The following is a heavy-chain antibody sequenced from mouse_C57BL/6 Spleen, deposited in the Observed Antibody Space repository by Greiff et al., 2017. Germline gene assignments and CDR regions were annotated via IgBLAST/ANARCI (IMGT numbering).Heavy chain of an antibody. Sequence: QVQLQQPGAELVMPGASVKLSCKASGYTFTSYWMHWVKQRPGQGLEWIGEIDPSDSYTNYNQKFKGKSTLTVDKSSSTAYMQLSSLTSEDSAVXYGARGGNSFDYWGKGTTLTVSS. J-gene: IGHJ2*01. CDR3: ARGGNSFDY. CDR1: GYTFTSYW. V-gene: IGHV1-69*01. CDR2: IDPSDSYT.